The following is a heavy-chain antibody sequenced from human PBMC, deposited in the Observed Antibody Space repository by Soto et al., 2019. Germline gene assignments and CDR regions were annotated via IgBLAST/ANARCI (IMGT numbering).Heavy chain of an antibody. D-gene: IGHD2-8*02. V-gene: IGHV4-39*01. Sequence: SETLSLTCTVSGGSISSSSYYWGWIRQPPGKGLEWIGSIYYSGSTYYNPSLKGRVTISVDTSKNQFSLKLSSVTAADTAVYYCARRRTGGTTMVAWFDPWGQGTLVTVSS. CDR1: GGSISSSSYY. J-gene: IGHJ5*02. CDR2: IYYSGST. CDR3: ARRRTGGTTMVAWFDP.